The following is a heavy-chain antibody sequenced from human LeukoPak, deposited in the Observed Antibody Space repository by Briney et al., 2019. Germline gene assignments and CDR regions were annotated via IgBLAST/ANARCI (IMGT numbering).Heavy chain of an antibody. CDR2: IYSGGST. Sequence: PGGSLRLSCAASGFTVSSNYMSWVRQAPGKGLEWVSVIYSGGSTYYADSVKGRFTISRDNAKNSLYLQINSLRADDTAVYYCARGKSRLVDSFDCWGREPWSPSPQ. CDR3: ARGKSRLVDSFDC. J-gene: IGHJ4*02. D-gene: IGHD2-2*01. CDR1: GFTVSSNY. V-gene: IGHV3-53*01.